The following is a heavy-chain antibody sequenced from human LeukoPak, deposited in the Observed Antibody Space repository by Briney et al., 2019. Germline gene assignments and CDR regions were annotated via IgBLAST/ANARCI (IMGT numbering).Heavy chain of an antibody. D-gene: IGHD3-22*01. Sequence: PGRSLRLSCAASGLTFNSFGMHWVRQAPGKGLEWVAVISYDGSNKYFADSVKGRFTISRDNSKNTLYLQMNSLRAEDTAVYYCAKDYDSSGWAAFDIWGQGTVVTVSS. V-gene: IGHV3-30*18. CDR1: GLTFNSFG. CDR2: ISYDGSNK. J-gene: IGHJ3*02. CDR3: AKDYDSSGWAAFDI.